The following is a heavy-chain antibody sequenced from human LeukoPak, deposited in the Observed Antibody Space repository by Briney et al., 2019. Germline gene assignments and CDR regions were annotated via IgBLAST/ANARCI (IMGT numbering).Heavy chain of an antibody. J-gene: IGHJ1*01. D-gene: IGHD2-2*01. Sequence: GGSLRLSCAASGLTSRFAFSDYHMSWIRQAPGKGVEWLSYISNSGDTIYYADSVRGRFTISRDNAKNSLYLQMYSLRVEDTTTQYCVMTAGRASATAHWGHVALVTVSS. CDR2: ISNSGDTI. V-gene: IGHV3-11*01. CDR1: GLTSRFAFSDYH. CDR3: VMTAGRASATAH.